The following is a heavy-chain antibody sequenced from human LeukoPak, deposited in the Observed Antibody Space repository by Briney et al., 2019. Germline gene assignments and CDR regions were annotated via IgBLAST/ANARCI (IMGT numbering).Heavy chain of an antibody. D-gene: IGHD2-2*01. CDR2: LSGSGGST. CDR3: AKDHCSSTSCYYTGYFDY. J-gene: IGHJ4*02. Sequence: GGSLRLSCVVSGITLSNYGMSWVRQAPGKGLEWVAGLSGSGGSTHYADSVKGRFTISRDNPRNTLYLQMNSLRAEDTAVYYCAKDHCSSTSCYYTGYFDYWGQGTLVTVSS. V-gene: IGHV3-23*01. CDR1: GITLSNYG.